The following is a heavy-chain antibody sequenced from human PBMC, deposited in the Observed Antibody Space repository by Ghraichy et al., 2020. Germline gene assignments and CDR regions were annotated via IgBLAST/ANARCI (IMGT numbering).Heavy chain of an antibody. D-gene: IGHD3-3*01. CDR3: ARAAWSGYPRYYLDY. CDR1: GFTFSSHA. V-gene: IGHV3-64*02. J-gene: IGHJ4*02. Sequence: GGSLRLSCAASGFTFSSHAMHWVRQAPGKGLEYVSGIGTTGGSICYADSVKGRFTISRDNSKNTLYLQMGSLRLDDMAMYYCARAAWSGYPRYYLDYWGQGILVSVSS. CDR2: IGTTGGSI.